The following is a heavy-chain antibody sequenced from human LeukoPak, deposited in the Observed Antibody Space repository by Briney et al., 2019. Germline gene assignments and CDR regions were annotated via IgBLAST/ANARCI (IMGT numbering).Heavy chain of an antibody. Sequence: PGGSLRLSCAASEFTFISYAMSWVRQAPGKGLEWVSAISGSGGRTYYADSVKGRFTISRDNSKNTLYLQMNSLRDEDTAVYYCAKCGSTRCYVVNYFDYWGQGALVTVSP. CDR2: ISGSGGRT. D-gene: IGHD2-2*01. J-gene: IGHJ4*02. CDR1: EFTFISYA. V-gene: IGHV3-23*01. CDR3: AKCGSTRCYVVNYFDY.